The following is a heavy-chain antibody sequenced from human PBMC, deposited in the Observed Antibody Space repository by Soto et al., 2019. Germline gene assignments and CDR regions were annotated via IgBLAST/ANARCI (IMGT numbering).Heavy chain of an antibody. J-gene: IGHJ6*03. CDR3: AKGYCSSTSCYSLYYYYYYMDV. D-gene: IGHD2-2*01. V-gene: IGHV3-9*01. Sequence: GGSLRLSCAASGFTFDDYAMHWVRQAPGKGLEWVSGISWNSGSIGYADSVKGRFTISRDNAKNSLYLQMNSLRAEDTALYYCAKGYCSSTSCYSLYYYYYYMDVWGKGTTVTVSS. CDR1: GFTFDDYA. CDR2: ISWNSGSI.